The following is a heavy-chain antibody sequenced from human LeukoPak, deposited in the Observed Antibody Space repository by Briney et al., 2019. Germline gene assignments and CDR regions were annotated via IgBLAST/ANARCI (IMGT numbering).Heavy chain of an antibody. CDR2: INHSGST. V-gene: IGHV4-34*01. CDR3: ARGWELRYFDWFHPSGRLDV. Sequence: PSETLSLTCAVYGGSFSGYYWSWIRQPPGKGLEWIGEINHSGSTNYNPSLKSRVTISVDTSKNQFSLKLSSVTAADTAVYYCARGWELRYFDWFHPSGRLDVWGKGTTVTVSS. J-gene: IGHJ6*04. CDR1: GGSFSGYY. D-gene: IGHD3-9*01.